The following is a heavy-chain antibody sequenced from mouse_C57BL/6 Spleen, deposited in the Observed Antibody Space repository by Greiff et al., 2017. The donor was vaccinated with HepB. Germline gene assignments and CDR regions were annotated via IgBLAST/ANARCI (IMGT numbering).Heavy chain of an antibody. J-gene: IGHJ1*03. D-gene: IGHD1-1*01. CDR3: ARYHYGKGNWYFDV. CDR2: IDPSDSYT. V-gene: IGHV1-69*01. Sequence: VQLQQPGAELVMPGASVKLSCKASGYTFTSYWMHWVKQRPGQGLEWIGEIDPSDSYTNYNQKFKGKSTLTVDKSSSTAYMQLSSLTSEDSAVYYCARYHYGKGNWYFDVWGTGTTVTDSS. CDR1: GYTFTSYW.